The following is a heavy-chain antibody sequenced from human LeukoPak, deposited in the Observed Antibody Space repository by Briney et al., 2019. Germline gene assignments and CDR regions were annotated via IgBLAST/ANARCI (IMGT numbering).Heavy chain of an antibody. V-gene: IGHV3-23*01. D-gene: IGHD1-7*01. CDR2: ISGSGGST. J-gene: IGHJ4*02. CDR1: GFTFSSYA. Sequence: TGGSLRLSCAASGFTFSSYAMSSVRQAPGKGLEWVSAISGSGGSTYYADSVKGRFTISRDNSKNTLYLQMNSLRAEDTAVYYCAKFPGVNWNYARYYFDYWGQGTPVTVSS. CDR3: AKFPGVNWNYARYYFDY.